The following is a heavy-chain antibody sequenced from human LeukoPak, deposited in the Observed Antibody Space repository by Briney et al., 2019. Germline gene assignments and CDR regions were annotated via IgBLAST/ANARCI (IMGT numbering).Heavy chain of an antibody. Sequence: GGSLRLSCAASGFTFSDHYMDWVRQAPGKGLEWVGRARNKPTGYTTEYAASVKGRFTISRDDSKNSLYLQMNSLKTEDTAVYYCARLGRHSSSSIYYYTMDVWGQGTTVTVSS. CDR2: ARNKPTGYTT. V-gene: IGHV3-72*01. D-gene: IGHD6-6*01. J-gene: IGHJ6*02. CDR1: GFTFSDHY. CDR3: ARLGRHSSSSIYYYTMDV.